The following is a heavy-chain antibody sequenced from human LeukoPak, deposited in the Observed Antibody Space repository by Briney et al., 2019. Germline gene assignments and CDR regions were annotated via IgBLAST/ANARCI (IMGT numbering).Heavy chain of an antibody. CDR3: GAGAGGSGPRDY. D-gene: IGHD6-19*01. J-gene: IGHJ4*02. V-gene: IGHV3-72*01. Sequence: GGSLSLSCAASGFSFSDYLMDWVRQTPGKGLEWVGRSRSKARSYSTEYAASVKGRFTISRDDSKNVLYLQMNSLKIEDAAVYYCGAGAGGSGPRDYWGRGTPVTVSS. CDR1: GFSFSDYL. CDR2: SRSKARSYST.